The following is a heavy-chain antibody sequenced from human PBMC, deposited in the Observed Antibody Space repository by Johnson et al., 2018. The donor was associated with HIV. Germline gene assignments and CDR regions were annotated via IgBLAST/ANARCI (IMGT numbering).Heavy chain of an antibody. CDR2: ISSYSGDTM. Sequence: QVQLVESGGGLVNPGGSLRLSCAVSGFTFSDYYMSWIRQAPGKGLEWASYISSYSGDTMYYADSVKGRFTISRENAKNSLYLQLNSLRAEDTAVYYCARSPEGDAFDIWGQGTMVTVSS. CDR1: GFTFSDYY. J-gene: IGHJ3*02. CDR3: ARSPEGDAFDI. V-gene: IGHV3-11*04.